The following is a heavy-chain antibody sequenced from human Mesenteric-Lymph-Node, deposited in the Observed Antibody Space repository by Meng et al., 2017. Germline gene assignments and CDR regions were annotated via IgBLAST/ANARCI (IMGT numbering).Heavy chain of an antibody. D-gene: IGHD3-10*01. J-gene: IGHJ4*02. Sequence: QLQLQEAGPGLAKPSETLSLTCTVSGGSISSNGYYWDWVRQPPGKGLEWIGAIYHSGSTSYNPSLQSRVTMFVDTSKNQFSLMLTSVTATDTAVYYCARALEYTGSYFYWGQGTLVTVSS. V-gene: IGHV4-39*01. CDR3: ARALEYTGSYFY. CDR1: GGSISSNGYY. CDR2: IYHSGST.